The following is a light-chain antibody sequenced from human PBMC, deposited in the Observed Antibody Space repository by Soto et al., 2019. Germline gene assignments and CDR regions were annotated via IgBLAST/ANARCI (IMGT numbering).Light chain of an antibody. V-gene: IGKV3-11*01. CDR2: DAS. CDR1: QSVSSN. Sequence: ESVLSRAPATLTVSPGERATLSCRASQSVSSNLAWYQQKPGQAPRLLIYDASNRATGIPARFSGSGSGTDFTLTISSLQAEDFATYYCQQTRSYPSTFGGGTKVDIK. CDR3: QQTRSYPST. J-gene: IGKJ4*01.